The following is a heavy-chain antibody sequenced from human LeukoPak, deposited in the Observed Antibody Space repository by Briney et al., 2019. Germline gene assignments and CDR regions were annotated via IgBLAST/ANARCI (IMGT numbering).Heavy chain of an antibody. J-gene: IGHJ6*03. CDR2: IYYSGST. Sequence: SETLSLTCAVSGYSISSGYYWGWIRQPPGKGLEWIGSIYYSGSTYYNPSLKSRVTISVDTSKNQFSLKLSSVTAADTAVYYCARLAGDLHYYYYYMDVWGKGTTVTVSS. D-gene: IGHD7-27*01. V-gene: IGHV4-38-2*01. CDR3: ARLAGDLHYYYYYMDV. CDR1: GYSISSGYY.